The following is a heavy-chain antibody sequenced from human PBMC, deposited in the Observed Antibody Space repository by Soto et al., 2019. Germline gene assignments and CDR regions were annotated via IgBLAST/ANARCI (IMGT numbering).Heavy chain of an antibody. CDR3: AIEFGNVVATHFDY. CDR1: GVSVGSTDW. V-gene: IGHV4-4*02. D-gene: IGHD2-15*01. J-gene: IGHJ4*02. Sequence: PSETLSLTCTVSGVSVGSTDWWTWVRQFPGKELEWIGEIYHSGSTNYNPSLKSRVTISIDQSKNQFSLQLTSVTAADTAVYFCAIEFGNVVATHFDYWAQRIMDTVSS. CDR2: IYHSGST.